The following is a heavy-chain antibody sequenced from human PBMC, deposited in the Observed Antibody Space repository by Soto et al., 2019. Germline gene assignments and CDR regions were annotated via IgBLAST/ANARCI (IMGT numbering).Heavy chain of an antibody. D-gene: IGHD2-15*01. CDR2: IIPILGIA. CDR3: ARTLGYCSGGSCYSAASDY. J-gene: IGHJ4*02. Sequence: QVQLVQSGAEVKKPGSSVKVSCKASGGTFSSYTISWVRQAPGQGLEWMGRIIPILGIANYAQKFQGRVTITADKSTSTAYMELSSLRSEDTAVYYCARTLGYCSGGSCYSAASDYWGQATLVTVSS. V-gene: IGHV1-69*02. CDR1: GGTFSSYT.